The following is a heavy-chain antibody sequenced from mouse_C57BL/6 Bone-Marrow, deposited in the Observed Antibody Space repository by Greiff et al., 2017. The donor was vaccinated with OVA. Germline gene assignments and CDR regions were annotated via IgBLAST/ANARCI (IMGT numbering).Heavy chain of an antibody. D-gene: IGHD1-1*01. J-gene: IGHJ4*01. V-gene: IGHV1-78*01. Sequence: VQLQQSDAELVKPGASVKISCKVSGYTFTDHTIHWMKQRPEQGLAWIGYIYPRDGSTKYNEKFKGKATLTADQSSSTAYMQLNSLTSEDSAVYFCARSEGFYYGSSYYAMDYWGQGTSVTVSS. CDR3: ARSEGFYYGSSYYAMDY. CDR2: IYPRDGST. CDR1: GYTFTDHT.